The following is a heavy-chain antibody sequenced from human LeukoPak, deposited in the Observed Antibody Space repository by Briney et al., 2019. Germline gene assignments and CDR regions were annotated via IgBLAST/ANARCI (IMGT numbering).Heavy chain of an antibody. CDR2: IYYSGNT. J-gene: IGHJ6*03. D-gene: IGHD2-8*02. CDR1: GGSISSGSYY. CDR3: ARLAVLSGDYYMDV. V-gene: IGHV4-39*01. Sequence: SETLSLTCTVSGGSISSGSYYWGWIRQPPGKGLEWIGSIYYSGNTYYNPSLKSRVTISVDTSKNQFSLRLSSVTAAETAVYYCARLAVLSGDYYMDVWGKGTTVTVSS.